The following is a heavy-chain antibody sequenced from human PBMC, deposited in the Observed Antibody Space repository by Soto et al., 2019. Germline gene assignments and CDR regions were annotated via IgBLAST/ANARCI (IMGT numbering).Heavy chain of an antibody. CDR2: ITPNSVNT. CDR1: GYTFAIYD. CDR3: ATRVLWCGELYWLDS. V-gene: IGHV1-8*01. J-gene: IGHJ5*01. D-gene: IGHD3-10*01. Sequence: VASVKVACKASGYTFAIYDIDCVRQATVQGLEWMRSITPNSVNTVDAHNFHGRVTMTSNTSVSTPYMQLSSLIAEYTAVYYFATRVLWCGELYWLDSWGQGTLVTVTS.